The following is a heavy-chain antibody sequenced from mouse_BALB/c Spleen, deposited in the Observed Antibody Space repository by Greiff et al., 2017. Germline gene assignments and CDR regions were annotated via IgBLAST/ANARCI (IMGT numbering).Heavy chain of an antibody. CDR1: GFNIKDYY. CDR3: ASGLRRRVAY. D-gene: IGHD2-2*01. V-gene: IGHV14-1*02. J-gene: IGHJ3*01. Sequence: VQLQQSGAELVRPGALVKLSCKASGFNIKDYYMHWVKQRPEQGLEWIGWIDPENGNTIYDPKFQGKASITADTSSNTAYLQLSSLTSEDTAVYYCASGLRRRVAYWGQGTLGTVSA. CDR2: IDPENGNT.